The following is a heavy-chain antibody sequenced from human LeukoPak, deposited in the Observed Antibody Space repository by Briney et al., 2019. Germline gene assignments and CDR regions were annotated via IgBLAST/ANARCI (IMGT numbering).Heavy chain of an antibody. CDR2: IYYSGST. CDR3: AGLHFMAAAGTYWFDP. CDR1: GGSISSYY. V-gene: IGHV4-59*08. J-gene: IGHJ5*02. Sequence: SETLSLTCTVSGGSISSYYWSWIRKPPGKGLEWIGYIYYSGSTNYNPSLKSRVTISVDTSKNQFSLKLSSVTAADAAVYYCAGLHFMAAAGTYWFDPWGQGTLVTVSS. D-gene: IGHD6-13*01.